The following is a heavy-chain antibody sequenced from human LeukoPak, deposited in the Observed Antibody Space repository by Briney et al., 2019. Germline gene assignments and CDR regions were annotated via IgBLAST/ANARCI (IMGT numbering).Heavy chain of an antibody. Sequence: SETLSLTCAVSGGSISSGEYYWSWIRQPPGKGLEWIGYIYYSVSTYYNPSLKSRLTISVDTSNSQFSLRLTSVTAADTAVYYCARDKVGATNWLDPRGQGTLVTVSS. CDR2: IYYSVST. J-gene: IGHJ5*02. CDR3: ARDKVGATNWLDP. V-gene: IGHV4-30-4*01. CDR1: GGSISSGEYY. D-gene: IGHD1-26*01.